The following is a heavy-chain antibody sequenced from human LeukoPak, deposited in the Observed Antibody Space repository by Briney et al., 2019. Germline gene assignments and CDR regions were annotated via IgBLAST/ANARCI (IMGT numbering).Heavy chain of an antibody. CDR1: GGSISSYY. D-gene: IGHD6-19*01. CDR3: ARGGRGSGWSFYYYMDV. J-gene: IGHJ6*03. V-gene: IGHV4-59*01. CDR2: IYYSGST. Sequence: SETLSLPSTVSGGSISSYYWSWIRQPPGKGLEWIGYIYYSGSTNYNPSLKSRVTISVDTSKNQFSLQLSSVTAADTAVYYCARGGRGSGWSFYYYMDVWGKGTTVTVSS.